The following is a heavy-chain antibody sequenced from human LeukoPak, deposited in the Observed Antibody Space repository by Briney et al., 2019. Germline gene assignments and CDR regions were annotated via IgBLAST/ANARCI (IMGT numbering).Heavy chain of an antibody. CDR3: AREGAWSGYFDL. CDR1: GGSISSYY. CDR2: IHYTGNT. D-gene: IGHD3-3*01. J-gene: IGHJ2*01. V-gene: IGHV4-59*01. Sequence: SGTLSLTCTVSGGSISSYYWSWIRQPPGKGLERIGYIHYTGNTNYNPSLKSRVTISVDTSKNQFSLKLSSVTAADTAVYYCAREGAWSGYFDLWGRGTLVTVSS.